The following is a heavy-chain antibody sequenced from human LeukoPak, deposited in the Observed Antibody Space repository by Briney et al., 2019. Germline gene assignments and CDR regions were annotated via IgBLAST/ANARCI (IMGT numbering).Heavy chain of an antibody. CDR1: GFTFSTYS. D-gene: IGHD3-3*01. V-gene: IGHV3-21*01. Sequence: GGSLRLSCAASGFTFSTYSMNWVRQAPGKGLEWVSSISSSSSYICYADSVKGRFTISRDNAKNSLYLQMNSLRAEDTAVYYCARDGGLEDDFWSRRLDYRGQGTLVTVSS. CDR2: ISSSSSYI. CDR3: ARDGGLEDDFWSRRLDY. J-gene: IGHJ4*02.